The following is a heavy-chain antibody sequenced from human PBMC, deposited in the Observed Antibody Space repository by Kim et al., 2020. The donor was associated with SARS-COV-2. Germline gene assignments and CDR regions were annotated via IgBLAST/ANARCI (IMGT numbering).Heavy chain of an antibody. J-gene: IGHJ3*02. CDR3: ARHGGRLGYCSSTSCYFAFDI. D-gene: IGHD2-2*01. CDR2: IYPGDSDT. Sequence: GESLKISCKGSGYSFTSYWIGWVRQMPGKGLEWMGIIYPGDSDTRYSPSFQGQVTISADKSISTAYLQWSSLKASDTAMYYCARHGGRLGYCSSTSCYFAFDIWGQGTMVTVSS. V-gene: IGHV5-51*01. CDR1: GYSFTSYW.